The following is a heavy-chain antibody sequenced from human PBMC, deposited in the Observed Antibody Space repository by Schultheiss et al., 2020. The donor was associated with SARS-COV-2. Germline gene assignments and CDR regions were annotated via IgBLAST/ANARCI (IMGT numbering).Heavy chain of an antibody. CDR2: IYTSGST. J-gene: IGHJ2*01. V-gene: IGHV4-61*02. CDR3: AREGPRLGISWYFDL. Sequence: SETLSLTCTVSGGSISSSSYYWGWIRQPAGKGLEWIGRIYTSGSTNYNPSLKSRVTISVDTSKNQFSLKLSSVTAADTAVYYCAREGPRLGISWYFDLWGRGTLVTVSS. CDR1: GGSISSSSYY. D-gene: IGHD7-27*01.